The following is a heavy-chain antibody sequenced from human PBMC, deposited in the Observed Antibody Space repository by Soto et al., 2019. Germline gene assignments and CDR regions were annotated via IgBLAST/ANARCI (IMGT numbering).Heavy chain of an antibody. V-gene: IGHV3-15*01. CDR3: AWSCFNYFAT. J-gene: IGHJ1*01. Sequence: EVQVVESGGGLVRPGGSRTLSCVASGFTFNNPFHYAWMAWVRQAPGKGLEWVGRILPKTFAEPADYAAPVKGRFTISRDDSKTTIYLQINNLRNEDTGIYYCAWSCFNYFATRGQGALVTVSS. D-gene: IGHD3-3*01. CDR2: ILPKTFAEPA. CDR1: GFTFNNPFHYAW.